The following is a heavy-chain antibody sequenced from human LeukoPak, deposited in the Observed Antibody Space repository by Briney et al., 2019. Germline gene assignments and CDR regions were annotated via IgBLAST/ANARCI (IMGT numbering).Heavy chain of an antibody. V-gene: IGHV4-30-4*01. Sequence: SETLSLTCTVSGGSISSGDYYWSWIRQPPGKGLEWIGYIYYSGSTYYNPSLKSRVTISVDTSKNQFSLKLSSVTAADTAVYYCCIVQQLVPDYWGQGTLVTVSS. J-gene: IGHJ4*02. D-gene: IGHD6-13*01. CDR1: GGSISSGDYY. CDR2: IYYSGST. CDR3: CIVQQLVPDY.